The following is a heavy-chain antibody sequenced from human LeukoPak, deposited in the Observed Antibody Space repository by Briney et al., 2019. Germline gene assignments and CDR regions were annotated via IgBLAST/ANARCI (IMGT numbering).Heavy chain of an antibody. CDR2: IIPIFGTA. CDR3: ARGLRYSSGFDY. CDR1: GGTFISYA. Sequence: GASVTVSCKASGGTFISYAISWVRQAPGQGLEWMGGIIPIFGTANYAQKFQGRVTITADESTSTAYMELSSLRSEDTAVYYCARGLRYSSGFDYWGQGTLVTVSS. D-gene: IGHD6-19*01. J-gene: IGHJ4*02. V-gene: IGHV1-69*13.